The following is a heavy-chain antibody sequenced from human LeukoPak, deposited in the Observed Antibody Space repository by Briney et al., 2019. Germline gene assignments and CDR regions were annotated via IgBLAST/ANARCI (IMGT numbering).Heavy chain of an antibody. CDR1: GYTFTTYY. CDR3: TRGARRSASGDYFDY. Sequence: ASVKVSCKASGYTFTTYYMHWVRQAPGQGLEWMGIINPNGGSTGYAQKFQGRVTMTRDMSTSTVYMELSSLRSGDTAVYYCTRGARRSASGDYFDYWGQGTLVTVSS. J-gene: IGHJ4*02. D-gene: IGHD6-25*01. CDR2: INPNGGST. V-gene: IGHV1-46*01.